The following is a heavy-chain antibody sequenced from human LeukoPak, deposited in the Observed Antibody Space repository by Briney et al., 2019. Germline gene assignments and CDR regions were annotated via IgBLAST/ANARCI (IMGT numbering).Heavy chain of an antibody. CDR1: GYTFTSYA. Sequence: GASVKVSCKASGYTFTSYAMNWVRQAPGQGLEWMGWINTNTGNPTYAQGFTGRFVFSLDTSVSTAYLQISSLKAEDTAVYYCAREGEAVWYQLLIPSYYYYGMDVWGQGTTVTVSS. J-gene: IGHJ6*02. D-gene: IGHD2-2*01. CDR2: INTNTGNP. V-gene: IGHV7-4-1*02. CDR3: AREGEAVWYQLLIPSYYYYGMDV.